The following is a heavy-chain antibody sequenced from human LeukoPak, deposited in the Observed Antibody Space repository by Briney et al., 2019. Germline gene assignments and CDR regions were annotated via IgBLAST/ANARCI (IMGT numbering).Heavy chain of an antibody. CDR3: AKTMYSSSWWTYYYYGMDV. V-gene: IGHV3-30*18. D-gene: IGHD6-13*01. J-gene: IGHJ6*02. CDR2: ISYDGSNK. Sequence: GGSLRLSCAASGFTFSSYWMSWVRQAPGKGLEWVAVISYDGSNKYYADSVKGRFTISRDDSKNTLYLQMNSLRAEDTAVYYCAKTMYSSSWWTYYYYGMDVWGQGTTVTVSS. CDR1: GFTFSSYW.